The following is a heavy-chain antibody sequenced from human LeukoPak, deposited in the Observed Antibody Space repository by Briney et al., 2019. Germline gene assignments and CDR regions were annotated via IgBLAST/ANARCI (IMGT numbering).Heavy chain of an antibody. CDR1: GFTFSSYA. V-gene: IGHV3-23*01. J-gene: IGHJ4*02. CDR3: AKRGVVLRMVIIGGFHKEAYYFDY. D-gene: IGHD3-3*01. CDR2: TSCSGGNT. Sequence: PGGSLRLSCADSGFTFSSYAMSRLRKATGKGLEWVSATSCSGGNTYYADSVKGRFTNSRDNSKNTLYLQKKSLRAEDTAVYFCAKRGVVLRMVIIGGFHKEAYYFDYWGQGALVTVYS.